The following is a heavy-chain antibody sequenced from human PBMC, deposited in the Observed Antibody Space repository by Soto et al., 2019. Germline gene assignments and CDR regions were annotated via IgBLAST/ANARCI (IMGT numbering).Heavy chain of an antibody. CDR1: GFSLSTSGVG. CDR3: AHRPNYGSSNYFDY. CDR2: IYCDDDK. D-gene: IGHD6-6*01. J-gene: IGHJ4*02. V-gene: IGHV2-5*02. Sequence: QITLKESGPTLVKPTQTLTLTCTFSGFSLSTSGVGVGWIRQPPGKALEWLALIYCDDDKRYSPSLKSRLTINKDTSKNQVVLTMTNMDPVDTATYYCAHRPNYGSSNYFDYWGQGTLVTVSS.